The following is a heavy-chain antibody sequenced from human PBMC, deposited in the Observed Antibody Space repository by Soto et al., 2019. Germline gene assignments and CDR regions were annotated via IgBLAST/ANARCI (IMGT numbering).Heavy chain of an antibody. CDR1: GFTFDTYV. D-gene: IGHD3-16*01. CDR2: IWYDGSNK. V-gene: IGHV3-33*01. Sequence: GGSLRLSCAASGFTFDTYVMHWVRQAPGRGLEWVALIWYDGSNKYYGDSVKGRFTISRDNSKNTLYLQMNSLRAEDAAVYYCARGARDFDYWGQGTLVTVSS. CDR3: ARGARDFDY. J-gene: IGHJ4*02.